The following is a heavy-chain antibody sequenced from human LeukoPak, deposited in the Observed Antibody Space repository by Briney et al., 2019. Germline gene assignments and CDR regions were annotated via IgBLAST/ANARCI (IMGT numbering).Heavy chain of an antibody. V-gene: IGHV3-23*01. CDR2: ISGSGGST. Sequence: PGGSLRLSCAASGFTFSSYAMSWVRQAPGKGLEWVSAISGSGGSTYYADSVKGRFTISRDNSKNTLYLQMSSLRAEDTAVYYCAKTYYDFWSGYYIWGQGTLVTVSS. CDR1: GFTFSSYA. D-gene: IGHD3-3*01. CDR3: AKTYYDFWSGYYI. J-gene: IGHJ4*02.